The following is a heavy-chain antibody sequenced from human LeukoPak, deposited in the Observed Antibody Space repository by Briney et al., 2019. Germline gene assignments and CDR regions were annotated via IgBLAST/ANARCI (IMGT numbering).Heavy chain of an antibody. D-gene: IGHD2-2*01. Sequence: ASVKVSCKTSGYTFINYGISWLRQAPGQGLEWMGWINPNSGGTNYAQKFQGRVTMTRDTSISTAYMELSRLRSDDTAVYYCAIPVCSSTSCALDYWGQGTLVTVSS. CDR1: GYTFINYG. J-gene: IGHJ4*02. V-gene: IGHV1-2*02. CDR2: INPNSGGT. CDR3: AIPVCSSTSCALDY.